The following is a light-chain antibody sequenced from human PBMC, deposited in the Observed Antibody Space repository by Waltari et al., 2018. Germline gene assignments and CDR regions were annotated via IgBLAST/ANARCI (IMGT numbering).Light chain of an antibody. CDR3: GTWDSSLSAWV. CDR1: SATIEKNY. CDR2: ANN. J-gene: IGLJ3*02. Sequence: QSVLTQPPSVSAAPGQQVTISCYGSSATIEKNYIPWYHHLPGTAPKVLIYANNKRPSGIPDRFSGSKSGASATLGISGLQTGDEADYYCGTWDSSLSAWVFGGGTKLTVL. V-gene: IGLV1-51*01.